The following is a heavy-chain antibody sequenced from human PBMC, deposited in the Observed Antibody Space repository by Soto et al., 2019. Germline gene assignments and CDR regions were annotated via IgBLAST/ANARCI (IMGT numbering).Heavy chain of an antibody. D-gene: IGHD2-21*01. J-gene: IGHJ5*02. CDR2: ISSNGGST. CDR1: GFTFSSYA. Sequence: GGSLRLSCAASGFTFSSYAMHWVRQAPGKGLEYVSAISSNGGSTYYANSVKGRFTISRDNSKNTLYLQMGSLRAEDMAVYYCARDGAYFGYNWFDPWGQGTLVTVSS. V-gene: IGHV3-64*01. CDR3: ARDGAYFGYNWFDP.